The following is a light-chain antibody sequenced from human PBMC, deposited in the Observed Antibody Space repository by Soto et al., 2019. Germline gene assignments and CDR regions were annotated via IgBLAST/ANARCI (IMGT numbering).Light chain of an antibody. CDR1: QSINSN. CDR2: DAS. J-gene: IGKJ4*01. Sequence: EIVMTQSPVTLSVSPGERATLSCRASQSINSNLAWYQQKPGQAPSLLIYDASNRATGIPARFSGSGSGTDFTLTISSLEPEDFAVYYCQQRSNWPPLTFGGGTKVDIK. V-gene: IGKV3-11*01. CDR3: QQRSNWPPLT.